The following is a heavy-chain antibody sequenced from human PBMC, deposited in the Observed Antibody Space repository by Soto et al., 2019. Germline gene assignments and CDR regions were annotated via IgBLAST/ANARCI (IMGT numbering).Heavy chain of an antibody. CDR1: GGTFSSYA. J-gene: IGHJ4*02. CDR3: ARERIAAAGTPFDY. V-gene: IGHV1-69*13. Sequence: ASVKVSCKASGGTFSSYAISWVRQAPGQGLEWMGGIIPIFGTANYAQKFQGRVTITADESTSTAYMELSSLRSEDTAVYYCARERIAAAGTPFDYWGQGTLVTVSS. CDR2: IIPIFGTA. D-gene: IGHD6-13*01.